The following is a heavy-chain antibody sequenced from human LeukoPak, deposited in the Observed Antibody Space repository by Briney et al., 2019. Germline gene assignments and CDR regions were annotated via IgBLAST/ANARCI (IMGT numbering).Heavy chain of an antibody. CDR1: GFTFSSYG. V-gene: IGHV3-23*01. CDR3: AKDPGVVVAAASTWFDY. D-gene: IGHD2-15*01. CDR2: ISDSGGST. J-gene: IGHJ4*02. Sequence: GGSLRLSCAASGFTFSSYGMSWVRQAPGKGLEWVSAISDSGGSTYYADSVKGRFTISRDNSKNTLYLQMNSLRAEDTAVYYCAKDPGVVVAAASTWFDYWGQGTLVTVSS.